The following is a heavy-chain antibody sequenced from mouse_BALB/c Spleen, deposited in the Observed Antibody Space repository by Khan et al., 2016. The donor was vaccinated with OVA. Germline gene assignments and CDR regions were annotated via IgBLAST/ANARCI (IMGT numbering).Heavy chain of an antibody. D-gene: IGHD1-1*01. CDR1: GYSITSNYA. V-gene: IGHV3-2*02. CDR2: ISYSGPT. CDR3: AGGNYYGYAMDY. J-gene: IGHJ4*01. Sequence: EVQLQESGPGLVKPSQSLSLTCTVTGYSITSNYAWNWIRQFPGNKLEWMGYISYSGPTSYNPSLKSRISITRDTSKNQFFMQLNSVTTEDTATYYCAGGNYYGYAMDYWGQGTSVTVSS.